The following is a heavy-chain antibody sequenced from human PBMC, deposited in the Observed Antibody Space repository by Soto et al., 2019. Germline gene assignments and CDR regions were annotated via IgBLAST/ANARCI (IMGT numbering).Heavy chain of an antibody. CDR1: GYTFTSYG. J-gene: IGHJ6*03. D-gene: IGHD3-9*01. V-gene: IGHV1-18*01. Sequence: ASVKVSCKASGYTFTSYGISWVRQAPGQGLEWMGWISAYNGNTNYAQKLQGRVTMTTDTSTSTAYMELRSLRSDDTAVYYCARGGDILTGYLDYYYYMDVWGKGTTVTVSS. CDR3: ARGGDILTGYLDYYYYMDV. CDR2: ISAYNGNT.